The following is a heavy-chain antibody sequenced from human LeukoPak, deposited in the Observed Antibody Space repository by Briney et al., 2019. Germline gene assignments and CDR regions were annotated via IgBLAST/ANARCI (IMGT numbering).Heavy chain of an antibody. CDR2: ISSSGSTI. D-gene: IGHD6-13*01. CDR1: GFTFSSYE. Sequence: GGSLRLSCAASGFTFSSYEMNWVRQAPGKGLEWVSYISSSGSTIYYADSVKGRFTISRDNAKNTLYLQMNSLRAEDTAVYYCAGHSSSWYGRWVDYWGQGTLVTVSS. V-gene: IGHV3-48*03. J-gene: IGHJ4*02. CDR3: AGHSSSWYGRWVDY.